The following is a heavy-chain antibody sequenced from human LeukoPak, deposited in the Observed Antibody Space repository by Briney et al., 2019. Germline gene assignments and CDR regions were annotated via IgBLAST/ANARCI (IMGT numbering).Heavy chain of an antibody. CDR3: ARGLMFYYGSGSFLNY. CDR1: GFTFSSYW. J-gene: IGHJ4*02. D-gene: IGHD3-10*01. V-gene: IGHV3-7*03. Sequence: GGSLRLSCAASGFTFSSYWMSWVRQAPGKGLEWVANIKQDGSEQYYVDSVKGRFTISRDNAKNTLYLQLNSLRAEDTAVYCCARGLMFYYGSGSFLNYWGQGTLVTVSS. CDR2: IKQDGSEQ.